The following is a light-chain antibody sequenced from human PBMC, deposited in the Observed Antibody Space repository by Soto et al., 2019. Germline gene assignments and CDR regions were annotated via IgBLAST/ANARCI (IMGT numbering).Light chain of an antibody. CDR3: SAFTSSMTND. CDR1: SSDVGGYNS. V-gene: IGLV2-14*01. CDR2: DVT. Sequence: QSALTQPASVSGSPGQSITISCTGTSSDVGGYNSVSWYQQHPGKAPKLILYDVTDRPSGGSYRVSGSKAGNTASLTISGLQAADEAEYFCSAFTSSMTNDFGRGTKVTVL. J-gene: IGLJ1*01.